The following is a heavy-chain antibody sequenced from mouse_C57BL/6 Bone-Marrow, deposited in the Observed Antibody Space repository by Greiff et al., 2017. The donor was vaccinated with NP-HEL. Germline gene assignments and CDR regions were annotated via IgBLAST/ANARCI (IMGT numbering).Heavy chain of an antibody. V-gene: IGHV1-62-2*01. J-gene: IGHJ1*03. CDR1: GYTFTEYT. CDR3: ARHGDYFGSSYGYFDV. D-gene: IGHD1-1*01. CDR2: FYPGSGSI. Sequence: QVQLQQSGAELVEPGASVKLSCKASGYTFTEYTIHWVKQRSGQGLEWIGWFYPGSGSIKYNEKFKDKATLTADQSSSTAYMDLSRWTSEDSAVYFCARHGDYFGSSYGYFDVWGTGTTVTVSS.